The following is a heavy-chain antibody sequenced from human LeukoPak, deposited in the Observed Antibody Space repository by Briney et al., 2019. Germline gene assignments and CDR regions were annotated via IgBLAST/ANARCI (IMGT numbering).Heavy chain of an antibody. Sequence: SETLSLTCTVSGGSISSYYWSWIRQPPGKGLEWIGYIYYSGNTNYNPSLKSRLTISVDTSKNQFSLKLSSVTAADTAVYYCARHYGSGTYRPFDYWGQGTLVTVSS. CDR2: IYYSGNT. CDR3: ARHYGSGTYRPFDY. J-gene: IGHJ4*02. CDR1: GGSISSYY. V-gene: IGHV4-59*08. D-gene: IGHD3-10*01.